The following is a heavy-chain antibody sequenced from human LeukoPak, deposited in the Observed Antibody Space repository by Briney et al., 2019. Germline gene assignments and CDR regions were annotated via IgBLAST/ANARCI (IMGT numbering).Heavy chain of an antibody. CDR2: ISWNSGSI. CDR3: VKGPYSSANFFDY. CDR1: GFTFDDYA. V-gene: IGHV3-9*03. J-gene: IGHJ4*02. D-gene: IGHD6-25*01. Sequence: PGGSLRLSCAASGFTFDDYAMHWVRQAPGKGLEWVSGISWNSGSIGYADSVKGRFTISRDNAKNSLHLQMNSLRAEDMALYYCVKGPYSSANFFDYWGQGTLVTVSS.